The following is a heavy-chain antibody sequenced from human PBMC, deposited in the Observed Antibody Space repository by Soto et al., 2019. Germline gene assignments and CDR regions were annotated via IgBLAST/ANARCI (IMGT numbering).Heavy chain of an antibody. CDR1: GCTSSRHA. Sequence: SVNVCSEAYGCTSSRHAITSVRQAPGQGLEWMGWISAYNGNTNYAQKLQGRVTMTTDPSTRTAYMELRSLRSDDTAVYYCARDQWFGDPYYCDDGGQRSLVIVTP. D-gene: IGHD3-10*01. V-gene: IGHV1-18*01. J-gene: IGHJ4*02. CDR3: ARDQWFGDPYYCDD. CDR2: ISAYNGNT.